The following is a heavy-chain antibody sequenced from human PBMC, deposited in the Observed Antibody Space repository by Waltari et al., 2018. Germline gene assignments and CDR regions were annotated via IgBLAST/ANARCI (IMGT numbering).Heavy chain of an antibody. CDR2: IYYSGST. CDR3: ARLSSSTRSFDY. Sequence: QLQLQESGPGLVKPSETLSLTCTVPGGSISSSSYYWGWIRQPPGKGLEWIGSIYYSGSTYYNPSLKSRVTISVDTSKNQFSLKLSSVTAADTAVYYCARLSSSTRSFDYWGQGTLVTVSS. V-gene: IGHV4-39*01. J-gene: IGHJ4*02. D-gene: IGHD2-2*01. CDR1: GGSISSSSYY.